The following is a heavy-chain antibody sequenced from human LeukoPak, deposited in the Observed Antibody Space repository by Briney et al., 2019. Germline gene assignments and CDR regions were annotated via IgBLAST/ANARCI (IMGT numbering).Heavy chain of an antibody. V-gene: IGHV1-46*01. CDR3: ARDHSDRTDSSGYYYYYYYGMDV. D-gene: IGHD3-22*01. CDR1: GYTFTSYY. CDR2: INPSGGST. J-gene: IGHJ6*02. Sequence: ASVKVSCKASGYTFTSYYMHWVRQAPGQGLEWMGIINPSGGSTSYAQKFQGRVTMTRDTSTSTVYMELSSLRSEDTAVYYCARDHSDRTDSSGYYYYYYYGMDVWGQGTTVTVSS.